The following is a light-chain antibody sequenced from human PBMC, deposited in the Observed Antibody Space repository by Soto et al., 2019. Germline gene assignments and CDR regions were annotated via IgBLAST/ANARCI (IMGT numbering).Light chain of an antibody. V-gene: IGKV3-20*01. CDR3: QQYGSSSWT. CDR2: GTS. CDR1: QSVSSSY. Sequence: EIVLTHSPGTLSLSPGEKATLSCRASQSVSSSYLAWYQQKPGQAPRLLIYGTSSRATAIPDRFSGSGSGTDFTLTISRLEPEDFAVYYCQQYGSSSWTFGHGTKVDIK. J-gene: IGKJ1*01.